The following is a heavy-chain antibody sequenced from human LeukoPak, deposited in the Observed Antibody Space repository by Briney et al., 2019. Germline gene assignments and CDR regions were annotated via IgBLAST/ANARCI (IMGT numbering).Heavy chain of an antibody. D-gene: IGHD3-10*01. J-gene: IGHJ4*02. CDR2: ISGSGGST. Sequence: PGGSLRLSCAASGFTFSSYAMSWVRQAPGKGLEWVSAISGSGGSTYYADSVKGRFTISRDNSKSTLYLQMNSLRAEDTAVYYCAKAGNRNYYGSGSYSGYYFDYWGQGTLVTVSS. CDR3: AKAGNRNYYGSGSYSGYYFDY. CDR1: GFTFSSYA. V-gene: IGHV3-23*01.